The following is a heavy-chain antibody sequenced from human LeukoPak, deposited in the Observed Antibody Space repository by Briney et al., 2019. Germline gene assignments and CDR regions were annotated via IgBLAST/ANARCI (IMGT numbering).Heavy chain of an antibody. J-gene: IGHJ4*02. V-gene: IGHV3-9*01. CDR3: ARDILREDY. D-gene: IGHD4-17*01. CDR2: ISWNSGSI. Sequence: GGSLRLSCAASGFTFDDYAMHWVRQAPGKGLEWVSGISWNSGSIGYADSVKGRFTISRDNAKNSLYLQMNSLRAEDTAVYYCARDILREDYWGQGTLVTVSS. CDR1: GFTFDDYA.